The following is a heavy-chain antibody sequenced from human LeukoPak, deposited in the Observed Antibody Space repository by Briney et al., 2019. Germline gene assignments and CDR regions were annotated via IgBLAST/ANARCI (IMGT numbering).Heavy chain of an antibody. CDR1: GGSISSGDYY. Sequence: SETLSLTCTVSGGSISSGDYYWSWIRQPPGKGLEWIGYIYYSGSTNYNPSLKSRVTISVDTSKNQFSLKLSSVTAADTAVYYCARTDWAVDYYFDYWGQGTLVTVSS. CDR2: IYYSGST. D-gene: IGHD2-21*01. J-gene: IGHJ4*02. CDR3: ARTDWAVDYYFDY. V-gene: IGHV4-61*08.